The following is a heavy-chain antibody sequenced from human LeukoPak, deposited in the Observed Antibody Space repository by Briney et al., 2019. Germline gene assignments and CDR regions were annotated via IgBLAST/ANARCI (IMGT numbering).Heavy chain of an antibody. J-gene: IGHJ3*02. CDR2: IFYTGST. CDR1: GGSISSYY. Sequence: SETLSLTCTVSGGSISSYYWSWIRQPPGKGLEWIGHIFYTGSTNYNPSLKSRVTISVLTSKNRFSLKLSSVTAADTAVYYCATLTGGDDAFDIWGQGTMVTVSS. CDR3: ATLTGGDDAFDI. D-gene: IGHD4-23*01. V-gene: IGHV4-59*01.